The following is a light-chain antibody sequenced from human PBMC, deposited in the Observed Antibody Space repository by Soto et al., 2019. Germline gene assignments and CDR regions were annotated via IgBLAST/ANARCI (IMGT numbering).Light chain of an antibody. V-gene: IGKV1-5*03. CDR1: QTISSW. Sequence: DIQMTKSPSTLSGSVGDRVTITCRASQTISSWLAWYQQKPGKAPKLLIYKPSTLKSGVPSRFSGSGSGTEFTLTIISLQPDDFAAYYCQHYSSYSEAFGQGTKVELK. J-gene: IGKJ1*01. CDR2: KPS. CDR3: QHYSSYSEA.